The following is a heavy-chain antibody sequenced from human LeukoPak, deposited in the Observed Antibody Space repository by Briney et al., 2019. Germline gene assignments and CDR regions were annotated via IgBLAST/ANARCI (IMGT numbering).Heavy chain of an antibody. CDR2: IYYSGIT. J-gene: IGHJ4*02. Sequence: SETLSLTCTVSGDSISNYYWNWIRQPPGKGLQWIGYIYYSGITNCNPSLKSRVTISIDTSKNQFSLKLTSVTAADTAVYYCAGDSHGTDYWGQGTLVTVSS. V-gene: IGHV4-59*01. D-gene: IGHD3-10*01. CDR3: AGDSHGTDY. CDR1: GDSISNYY.